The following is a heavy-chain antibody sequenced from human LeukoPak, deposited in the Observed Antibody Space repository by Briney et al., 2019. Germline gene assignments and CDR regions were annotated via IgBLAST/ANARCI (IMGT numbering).Heavy chain of an antibody. CDR2: INSDGSIT. J-gene: IGHJ4*02. V-gene: IGHV3-74*01. CDR3: ARPGGSGWYS. Sequence: GGSLRLSCEASGFTFSTYSMHWVRQTPGKGLVWVSRINSDGSITNYADSVKGRFTISRDNVNNTLYLQMNSLRAEDTAVYYCARPGGSGWYSWGQGTLVTVSS. D-gene: IGHD6-19*01. CDR1: GFTFSTYS.